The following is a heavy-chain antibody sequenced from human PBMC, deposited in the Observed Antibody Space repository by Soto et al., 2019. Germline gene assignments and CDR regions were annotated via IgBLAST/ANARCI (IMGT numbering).Heavy chain of an antibody. Sequence: QVQLVQSGAEVKKPGASVKVSCKASGYTFTSYGISCVRQAPGQGLDWMGWISGYNGNKKYAQKLQGRVTMTTDTSTSTAYMELRSLISDDTAVYYCAIDPEIVDYWGQGTLVTVSS. J-gene: IGHJ4*02. CDR2: ISGYNGNK. V-gene: IGHV1-18*01. CDR1: GYTFTSYG. CDR3: AIDPEIVDY.